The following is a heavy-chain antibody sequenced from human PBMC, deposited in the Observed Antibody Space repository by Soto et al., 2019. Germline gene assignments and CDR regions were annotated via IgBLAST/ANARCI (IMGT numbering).Heavy chain of an antibody. CDR2: INHSGST. CDR1: GGSITSGTYF. V-gene: IGHV4-30-2*01. D-gene: IGHD2-21*02. Sequence: QLQLQESGSGLVKPSQTLSLTCAVSGGSITSGTYFWSWIRQPPGKGLEWIGHINHSGSTYYNPSLKSRLTISVDRSKNQFSLKLNSVTASDTAVYYCASARLRRTGRAFDMWGQGTMVTVSS. J-gene: IGHJ3*02. CDR3: ASARLRRTGRAFDM.